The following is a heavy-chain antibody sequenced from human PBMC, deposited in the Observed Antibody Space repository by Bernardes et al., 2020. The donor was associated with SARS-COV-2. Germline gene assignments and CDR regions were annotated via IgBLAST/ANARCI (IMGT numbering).Heavy chain of an antibody. J-gene: IGHJ6*02. Sequence: ASVKVSCKASGYPFTGYYIHWVRQAPGQGLEWMGWITPNSGGTTYAQKFQGRVTMTRDTSISTANMELSRLRSDDTAVYYCALPPTNYDRYGMDVWGQGTTVTGSS. V-gene: IGHV1-2*02. CDR2: ITPNSGGT. CDR1: GYPFTGYY. CDR3: ALPPTNYDRYGMDV. D-gene: IGHD3-22*01.